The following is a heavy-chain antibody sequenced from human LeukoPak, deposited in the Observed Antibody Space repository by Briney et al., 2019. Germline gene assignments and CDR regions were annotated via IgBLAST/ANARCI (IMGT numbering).Heavy chain of an antibody. V-gene: IGHV4-31*03. CDR1: GGYISSGGYY. CDR3: ARGPHSGYDSYFDY. CDR2: IYYSGST. D-gene: IGHD5-12*01. Sequence: SETLSLTCTVSGGYISSGGYYWSWIRQHPVKGLEWIGYIYYSGSTYYNPSLKSRVTISVDTSKNQFSLKLSSVTAADTAVYYCARGPHSGYDSYFDYWGQGTLVTVSS. J-gene: IGHJ4*02.